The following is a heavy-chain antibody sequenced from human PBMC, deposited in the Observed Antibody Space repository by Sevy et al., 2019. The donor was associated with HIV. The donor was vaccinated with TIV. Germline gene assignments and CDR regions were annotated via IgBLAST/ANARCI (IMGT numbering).Heavy chain of an antibody. CDR3: AKSYYYDSSGYYPSGPSLGGAFDI. V-gene: IGHV3-23*01. CDR1: GFTFSSYA. Sequence: GGSLRLSCAASGFTFSSYAMSWVRQAPGKGLEWVSAISGSGGSTYYADSVKGRFTISRDNSKNTLYLQMNSLRAEDTAVYYCAKSYYYDSSGYYPSGPSLGGAFDIWGQGTMVTVSS. CDR2: ISGSGGST. D-gene: IGHD3-22*01. J-gene: IGHJ3*02.